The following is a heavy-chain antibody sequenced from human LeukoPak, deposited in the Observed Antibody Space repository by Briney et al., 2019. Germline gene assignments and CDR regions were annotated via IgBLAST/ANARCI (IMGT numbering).Heavy chain of an antibody. Sequence: PGSSLRLSCAPSGFTFSSYGTHWVRQAPGKGREWVAVIWYDGSNKYYPDSVKGRFTISRDNSKNTLYLQMNSLRAEDTAVYYCARGPWDGWLGYWGQGTLVTVPS. D-gene: IGHD1-26*01. CDR2: IWYDGSNK. V-gene: IGHV3-33*01. J-gene: IGHJ4*02. CDR3: ARGPWDGWLGY. CDR1: GFTFSSYG.